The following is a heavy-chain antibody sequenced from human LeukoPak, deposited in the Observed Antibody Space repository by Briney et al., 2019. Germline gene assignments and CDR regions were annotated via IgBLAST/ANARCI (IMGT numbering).Heavy chain of an antibody. J-gene: IGHJ4*02. Sequence: GGSLRLSCAASGFTFSSYSMNWVRQAPGKGLEWVSPISSSSSYIYYADSVEGRFTISRDNAKNSLYLQMNSLRAEDTAVYYCAISRSGSLNDYWGQGTLVTVSS. CDR2: ISSSSSYI. D-gene: IGHD3-10*01. CDR1: GFTFSSYS. CDR3: AISRSGSLNDY. V-gene: IGHV3-21*01.